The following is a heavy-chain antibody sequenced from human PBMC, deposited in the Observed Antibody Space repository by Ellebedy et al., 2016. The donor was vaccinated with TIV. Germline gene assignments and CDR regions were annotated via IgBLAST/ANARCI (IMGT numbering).Heavy chain of an antibody. CDR1: GFTVSYTY. V-gene: IGHV3-53*01. Sequence: GESLKISCAASGFTVSYTYMSWVRQAPGKGLEWVSVIHTGGDTYYADSVKGRFTISRDSSKTTLYLQMNSLRAEDTAVYYCARRISGTYGDDALDIWGQGTMVTVSS. D-gene: IGHD1-20*01. J-gene: IGHJ3*02. CDR3: ARRISGTYGDDALDI. CDR2: IHTGGDT.